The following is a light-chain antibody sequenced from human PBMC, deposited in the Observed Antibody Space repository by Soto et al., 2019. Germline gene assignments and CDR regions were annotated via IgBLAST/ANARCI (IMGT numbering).Light chain of an antibody. CDR2: GTS. Sequence: EIVLTQSPGTLSLSPGERGTLSCRDSQSVTASFFTWYQQKPGQAPRVLIYGTSRRATGIPDRFSGSGSGTDFSLTIDTVEPEDLAIYYCQRYDPSQGYSFGQGTKLEIK. J-gene: IGKJ2*01. V-gene: IGKV3-20*01. CDR1: QSVTASF. CDR3: QRYDPSQGYS.